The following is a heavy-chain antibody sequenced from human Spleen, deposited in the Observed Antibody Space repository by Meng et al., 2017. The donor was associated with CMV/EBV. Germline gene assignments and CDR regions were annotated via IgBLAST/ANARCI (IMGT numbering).Heavy chain of an antibody. V-gene: IGHV3-30*02. D-gene: IGHD6-13*01. CDR2: IRYDGSNK. CDR3: AKDEIAAAGSGLWDY. Sequence: GGSLRLSCAASGFTFSSYAMHWVRQAPGKGLEWVAFIRYDGSNKYYADSVKGRFTISRDNSKNTLYLQMNSLRAEDTAVYYCAKDEIAAAGSGLWDYWGQGTLVTVSS. J-gene: IGHJ4*02. CDR1: GFTFSSYA.